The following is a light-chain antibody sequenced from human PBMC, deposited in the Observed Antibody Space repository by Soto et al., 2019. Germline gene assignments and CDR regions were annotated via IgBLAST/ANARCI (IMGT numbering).Light chain of an antibody. Sequence: EIVLTQSPGTLSLSPGERATLSCRVSQSFSSSFLAWYQQKPGQAPRLLIYGASSRATGIPDRFSGSGSGTDFSLTISRLEPEDFAVYYCQQYGSSSWTFGQGTKVEIK. CDR2: GAS. V-gene: IGKV3-20*01. J-gene: IGKJ1*01. CDR3: QQYGSSSWT. CDR1: QSFSSSF.